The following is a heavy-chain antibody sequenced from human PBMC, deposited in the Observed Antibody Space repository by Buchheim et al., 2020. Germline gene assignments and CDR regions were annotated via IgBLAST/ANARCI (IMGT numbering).Heavy chain of an antibody. D-gene: IGHD6-6*01. J-gene: IGHJ6*03. CDR2: IKSDGSGT. Sequence: EVQLVESGGGLVQPGGSLRLSCAASGFTFSNHWMHWVRQGPGKGLLWVSRIKSDGSGTTYADSVKRRFTISRDNAKNTLYLQMNSLRAEDTAVYYCVRGRGQLDYYYYYMDVWGKGTT. CDR3: VRGRGQLDYYYYYMDV. V-gene: IGHV3-74*03. CDR1: GFTFSNHW.